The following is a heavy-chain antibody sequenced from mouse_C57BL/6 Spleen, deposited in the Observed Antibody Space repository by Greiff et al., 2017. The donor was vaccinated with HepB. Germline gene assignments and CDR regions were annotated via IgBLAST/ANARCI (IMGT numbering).Heavy chain of an antibody. CDR1: GFTFSDYY. J-gene: IGHJ4*01. V-gene: IGHV5-12*01. CDR3: ARGGGYSYYAMDY. Sequence: EVHLVESGGGLVQPGGSLKLSCAASGFTFSDYYMYWVRQTPEKRLEWVAYISNGGGSTYYPDTVKGRFTISRDNAKNTLYLQMSRLKSEDTAMYYCARGGGYSYYAMDYWGQGTSVTVSS. CDR2: ISNGGGST. D-gene: IGHD2-3*01.